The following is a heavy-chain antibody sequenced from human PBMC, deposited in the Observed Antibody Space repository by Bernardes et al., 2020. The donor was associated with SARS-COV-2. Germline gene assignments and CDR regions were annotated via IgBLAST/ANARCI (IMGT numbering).Heavy chain of an antibody. CDR1: GGSISTYY. CDR3: ARGGHSSSSVLSWLDP. CDR2: IHYSVST. V-gene: IGHV4-59*01. D-gene: IGHD6-13*01. J-gene: IGHJ5*02. Sequence: SETLSLTCTVSGGSISTYYWSWIRQPPGRGLEWIGYIHYSVSTNYNPSLKSRVTISVEPSKNQFSLKLSSVTAADTAVYYCARGGHSSSSVLSWLDPWGQGTLVTVSS.